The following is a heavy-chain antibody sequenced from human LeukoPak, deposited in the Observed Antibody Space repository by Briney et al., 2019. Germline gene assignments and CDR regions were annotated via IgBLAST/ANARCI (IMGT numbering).Heavy chain of an antibody. J-gene: IGHJ6*02. CDR3: ARDKAITIFGVVIIWYYYGMDV. CDR1: GYTFTSYY. V-gene: IGHV1-46*01. CDR2: INPSGGST. D-gene: IGHD3-3*01. Sequence: ASVKVSCKASGYTFTSYYMHWVRQAPGQGLEWMGIINPSGGSTSYAQKFQGRVTMTRDTSTSTVYMELSSLRSEGTAVYYCARDKAITIFGVVIIWYYYGMDVWGQGTAVTVSS.